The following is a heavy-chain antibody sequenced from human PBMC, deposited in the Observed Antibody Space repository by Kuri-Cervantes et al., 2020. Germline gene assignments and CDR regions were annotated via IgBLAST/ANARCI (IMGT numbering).Heavy chain of an antibody. CDR1: GFTFSSYW. CDR3: AKLGDFVDY. J-gene: IGHJ4*02. CDR2: IKQDGSEK. D-gene: IGHD3-16*01. Sequence: GESLKISCAASGFTFSSYWMSWVRQAPGKGLEWVANIKQDGSEKYYVDSVKGRFTISRDNSKSTLYLQMNSLGAEDTALYYCAKLGDFVDYWGQGTLVTVSS. V-gene: IGHV3-7*03.